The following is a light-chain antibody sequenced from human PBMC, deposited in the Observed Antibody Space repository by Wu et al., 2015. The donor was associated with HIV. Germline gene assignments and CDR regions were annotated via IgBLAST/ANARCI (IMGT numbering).Light chain of an antibody. CDR1: QSISSY. V-gene: IGKV1-39*01. Sequence: DIQMTQSPSSLSASVGDRVTITCRASQSISSYLNWYQQKPGKAPKLLIYAASSLQSGVPSRFSGSGSGTDFTLTISSLQPEDFATYYCQQSYSTPRFTFGPGTKVD. CDR2: AAS. J-gene: IGKJ3*01. CDR3: QQSYSTPRFT.